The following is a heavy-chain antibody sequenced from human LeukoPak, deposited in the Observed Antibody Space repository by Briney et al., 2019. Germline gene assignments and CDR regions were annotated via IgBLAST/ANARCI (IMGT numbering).Heavy chain of an antibody. CDR2: IWYDGSNK. V-gene: IGHV3-33*06. CDR3: AKGSYYDSSGYFQASLGVFDI. CDR1: GFTFSSYG. J-gene: IGHJ3*02. Sequence: PGGSLRLSCAASGFTFSSYGMHWVRQAPGKGLEWVAVIWYDGSNKYYADSVKGRFTISRDNSKNTLYLQVNSLRAEDTAVYYCAKGSYYDSSGYFQASLGVFDIWGQGTMVTVSS. D-gene: IGHD3-22*01.